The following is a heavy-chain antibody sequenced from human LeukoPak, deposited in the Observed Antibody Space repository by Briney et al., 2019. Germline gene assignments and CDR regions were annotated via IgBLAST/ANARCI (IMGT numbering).Heavy chain of an antibody. J-gene: IGHJ4*02. Sequence: ASVKVSCKASGYTFTGYYMHWVRQAPGQGLEWTGWINPNSGGTNYAQKFQGRVTMTRDTSISTAYMELSRLRSDDTAVYYCARDLLSYCSGGSCYSEGYWGQGTLVTVSS. CDR3: ARDLLSYCSGGSCYSEGY. CDR2: INPNSGGT. V-gene: IGHV1-2*02. CDR1: GYTFTGYY. D-gene: IGHD2-15*01.